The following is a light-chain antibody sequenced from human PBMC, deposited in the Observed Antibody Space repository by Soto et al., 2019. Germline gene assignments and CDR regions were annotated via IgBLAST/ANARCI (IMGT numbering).Light chain of an antibody. CDR1: QSVTSSY. V-gene: IGKV3-20*01. Sequence: EIVFTQSPGTLSFSPGERATLSCRASQSVTSSYLAWYQQKPGQAPRRLIYGAGNRATGIPDRFSGSGSETDFTLTISRLEPEDFAVYYCQQYGTSPLTFGGGTKVDIK. CDR2: GAG. CDR3: QQYGTSPLT. J-gene: IGKJ4*01.